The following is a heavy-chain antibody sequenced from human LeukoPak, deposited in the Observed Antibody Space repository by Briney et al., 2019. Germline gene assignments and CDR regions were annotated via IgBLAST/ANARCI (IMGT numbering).Heavy chain of an antibody. CDR2: ISSSSSDI. V-gene: IGHV3-21*01. CDR3: ARDHRAGFLDY. D-gene: IGHD5-24*01. Sequence: PGGSLRLSCAASGFTFSSDSMNWVRQAPGKGLEWVSSISSSSSDIYYAGPLKGRFTISRDNAKNSLYLQMKRLRAEDTAVYYCARDHRAGFLDYWGQGPLVTVSS. J-gene: IGHJ4*02. CDR1: GFTFSSDS.